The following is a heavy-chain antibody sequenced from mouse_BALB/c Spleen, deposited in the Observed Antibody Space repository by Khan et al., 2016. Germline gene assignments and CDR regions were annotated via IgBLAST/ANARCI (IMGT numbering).Heavy chain of an antibody. Sequence: QVQLQQSGPELVKPGTLVKISCKASGYTFTSYDINWVKQRPGQGLEWIGWIYPGDGTTKYNEKFKGKATLTADKSSRTAFLQLSSLPTETSAVYFCAREFVYWGQGTLVTVSA. V-gene: IGHV1S56*01. CDR1: GYTFTSYD. J-gene: IGHJ3*01. CDR3: AREFVY. CDR2: IYPGDGTT.